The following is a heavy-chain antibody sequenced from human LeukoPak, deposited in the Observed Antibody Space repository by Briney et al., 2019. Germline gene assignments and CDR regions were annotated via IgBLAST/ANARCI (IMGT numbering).Heavy chain of an antibody. CDR3: ARTQDWSHIANFDY. V-gene: IGHV1/OR15-1*04. Sequence: ASVKVSCKASGYIFTDYYMHWVRQAPGQELGWMGRINPNSGGTNYAQKFQGRVTMTRDTSTSTVYMELSSLRSEDTAVYYCARTQDWSHIANFDYWGQGTLVTVSS. CDR2: INPNSGGT. CDR1: GYIFTDYY. J-gene: IGHJ4*02. D-gene: IGHD3/OR15-3a*01.